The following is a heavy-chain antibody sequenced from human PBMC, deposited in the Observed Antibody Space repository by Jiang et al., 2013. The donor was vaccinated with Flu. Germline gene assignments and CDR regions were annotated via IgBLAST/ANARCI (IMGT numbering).Heavy chain of an antibody. CDR2: INTHTGNP. CDR3: ARDEAS. J-gene: IGHJ4*02. V-gene: IGHV7-4-1*02. Sequence: RQAPGQGLEWMGWINTHTGNPTYAQGFTGRFVFSLDTSVSTTYLQISSLKAEDTALYYCARDEASWGQGTLVTVS.